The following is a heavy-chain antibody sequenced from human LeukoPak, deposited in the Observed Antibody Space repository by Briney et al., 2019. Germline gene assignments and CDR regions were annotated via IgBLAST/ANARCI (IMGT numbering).Heavy chain of an antibody. CDR2: IYHGGTT. CDR1: DGSLSSDGYS. CDR3: ARHLEREGAFDI. Sequence: SETLSLTCTVSDGSLSSDGYSWTWIRQPPGKGLEWIGYIYHGGTTYYDPSLESRVIISVDRSKSQFSLNLSSVTAADTAVYYCARHLEREGAFDIWGQGTMVTVSS. V-gene: IGHV4-30-2*01. J-gene: IGHJ3*02. D-gene: IGHD1-1*01.